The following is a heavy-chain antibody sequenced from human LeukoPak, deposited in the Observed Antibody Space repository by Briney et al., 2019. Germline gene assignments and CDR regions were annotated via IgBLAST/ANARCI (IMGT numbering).Heavy chain of an antibody. Sequence: GGPLKPPCAAPGFPFRRYWMTWVRKPPGKGLEWVAKIKEDGSDKHYVDSLKGRFTISKDNAKNSLYMQMNSLRAEDTAVYYCARLYSYAMDVWGQGTTVTVSS. V-gene: IGHV3-7*01. CDR2: IKEDGSDK. CDR1: GFPFRRYW. J-gene: IGHJ6*02. CDR3: ARLYSYAMDV.